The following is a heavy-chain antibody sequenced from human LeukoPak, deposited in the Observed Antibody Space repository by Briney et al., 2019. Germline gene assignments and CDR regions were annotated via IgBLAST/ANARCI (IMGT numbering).Heavy chain of an antibody. J-gene: IGHJ4*02. CDR2: IYSGGST. CDR1: GFSVSSKY. CDR3: ARGGYGDYPTDY. D-gene: IGHD4-17*01. V-gene: IGHV3-66*01. Sequence: GGSLRLSCAASGFSVSSKYMSWVRQAPGKGLEWVSVIYSGGSTYYADSVKGRFTISRDNSKNTLYLQMNSLRAEDTAVYYCARGGYGDYPTDYWGQGTLVTVSS.